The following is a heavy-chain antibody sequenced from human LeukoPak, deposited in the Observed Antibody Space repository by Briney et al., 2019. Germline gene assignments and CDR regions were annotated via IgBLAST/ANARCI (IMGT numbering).Heavy chain of an antibody. CDR1: GGTFSSYA. D-gene: IGHD2-15*01. CDR2: IIPIFGTA. Sequence: SVKVSCKASGGTFSSYAISWVRQAPGQGLEWMGGIIPIFGTANYAQKFQGSVTITADESTSTAYMELSSLRSEDTAVYYCARGIVVVVAATPHYYYGMDVWGQGTTVTVSS. CDR3: ARGIVVVVAATPHYYYGMDV. V-gene: IGHV1-69*01. J-gene: IGHJ6*02.